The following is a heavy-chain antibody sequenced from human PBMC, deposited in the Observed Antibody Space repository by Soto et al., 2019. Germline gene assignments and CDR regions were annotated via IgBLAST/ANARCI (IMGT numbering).Heavy chain of an antibody. CDR1: GFTFSSYG. Sequence: QVQLVESGGGVVQPGRSLRLSCAASGFTFSSYGMHWVRQAPGKGLEWVAVIWYDGSNKYYADSVEGRFTISRDNSKNTLYLQMNSLRAEDTAVYYCARTTVTTYYYYYMDVWGKGTTVTVSS. V-gene: IGHV3-33*01. CDR3: ARTTVTTYYYYYMDV. D-gene: IGHD4-17*01. CDR2: IWYDGSNK. J-gene: IGHJ6*03.